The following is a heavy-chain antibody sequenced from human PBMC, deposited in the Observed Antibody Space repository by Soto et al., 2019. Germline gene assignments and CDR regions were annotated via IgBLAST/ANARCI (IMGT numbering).Heavy chain of an antibody. J-gene: IGHJ4*02. CDR1: GGSISSYY. CDR2: IYYSGST. Sequence: PSETLSLTCTVSGGSISSYYWSWIRQPPGKGLEWIGYIYYSGSTNYNPSLKSRVTISVDTSKNQFSLKLSSVTAADTAVYYCARVRGYCSSTSCYALDYWGQGTLVTVS. D-gene: IGHD2-2*01. V-gene: IGHV4-59*01. CDR3: ARVRGYCSSTSCYALDY.